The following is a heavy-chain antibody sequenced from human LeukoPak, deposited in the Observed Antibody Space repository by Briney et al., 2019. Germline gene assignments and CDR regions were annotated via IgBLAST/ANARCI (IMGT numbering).Heavy chain of an antibody. V-gene: IGHV3-53*01. J-gene: IGHJ4*02. CDR3: ASRIATAGSVDY. CDR1: GFTVSSNY. Sequence: AGGSLRLSCAASGFTVSSNYMSRVRQAPGKGLEWVSVIYSSGSTYYADSVKGRFTISRDNSKNTLHLQMNTLRAEDTAVYYCASRIATAGSVDYWGQGTLVTVSS. CDR2: IYSSGST. D-gene: IGHD6-13*01.